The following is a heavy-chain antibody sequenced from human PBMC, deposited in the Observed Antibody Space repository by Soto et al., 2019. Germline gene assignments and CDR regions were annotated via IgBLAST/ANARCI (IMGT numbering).Heavy chain of an antibody. CDR2: INPGSGGT. CDR1: GYTFTGYY. Sequence: QVQLVQSGAEVKKPGSSVKVSCKTSGYTFTGYYIHWVRLAPGQRLEWMGWINPGSGGTNFAQKVQGRVTVTRETSINTAYMELNSLRSDDSAVYYCARRRIVPYGGYYSLYVWGQGTPVTVSS. CDR3: ARRRIVPYGGYYSLYV. V-gene: IGHV1-2*02. J-gene: IGHJ6*02. D-gene: IGHD1-26*01.